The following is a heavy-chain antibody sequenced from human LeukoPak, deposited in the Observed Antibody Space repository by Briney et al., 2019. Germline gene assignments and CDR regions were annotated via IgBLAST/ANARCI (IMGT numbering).Heavy chain of an antibody. D-gene: IGHD4-23*01. CDR3: ARLGNYGGNPAFYFDY. J-gene: IGHJ4*02. CDR2: IYHSGST. V-gene: IGHV4-38-2*02. CDR1: GYSISSGYY. Sequence: SETLSLTCTVSGYSISSGYYWGWIRQPPGKGLEWIGSIYHSGSTYYNPSLKSRVTISVDTSKNQFSLKLSSVTAADTAVYYCARLGNYGGNPAFYFDYWGQGTLVTVSS.